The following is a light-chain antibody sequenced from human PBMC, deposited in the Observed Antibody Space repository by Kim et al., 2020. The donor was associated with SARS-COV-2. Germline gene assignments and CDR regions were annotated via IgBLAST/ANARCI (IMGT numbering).Light chain of an antibody. Sequence: PGERATLSCRASQSLSRYLAWYQQKPGQAPRLLIYHASNRATGIPARFSGSGSGTDFTLTITSLEPEDFAVYYCQQRSTCPPKWTFGQGTKVDIK. J-gene: IGKJ1*01. CDR2: HAS. V-gene: IGKV3-11*01. CDR1: QSLSRY. CDR3: QQRSTCPPKWT.